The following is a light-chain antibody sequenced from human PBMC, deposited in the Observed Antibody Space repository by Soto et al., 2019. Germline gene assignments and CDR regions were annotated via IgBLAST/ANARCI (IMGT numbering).Light chain of an antibody. V-gene: IGKV1-39*01. CDR3: QQSYSTPPT. CDR1: QSISSY. J-gene: IGKJ1*01. CDR2: AAS. Sequence: DHQMGKSPTSMSASGGERGKSVDRASQSISSYLNWYQQKPGKAPKLLIYAASSLQSGVPSRFSGSGSGTDFTLTISSLQPEDFATYDCQQSYSTPPTFGQGTKVDI.